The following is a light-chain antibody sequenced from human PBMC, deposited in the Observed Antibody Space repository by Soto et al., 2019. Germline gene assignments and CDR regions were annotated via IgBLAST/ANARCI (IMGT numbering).Light chain of an antibody. CDR3: QQTDTFPRT. J-gene: IGKJ1*01. Sequence: DIQMTQSPSSLSASVGDRVTITCRASQSISSYLNWYQHKPGKAPKLLIYAASSLQTGVPSRFSGSRSGTDFALTISSLQCEDFATYCCQQTDTFPRTFGQGTKVEMK. CDR2: AAS. V-gene: IGKV1-39*01. CDR1: QSISSY.